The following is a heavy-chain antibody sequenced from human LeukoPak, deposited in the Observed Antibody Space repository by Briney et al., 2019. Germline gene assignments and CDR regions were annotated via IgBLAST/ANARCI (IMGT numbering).Heavy chain of an antibody. J-gene: IGHJ4*02. V-gene: IGHV6-1*01. Sequence: SQTLSLTCAISGDSVSSNSAAWNWVRQSPSRGLEWLGRTYYRSKWYNDYAVSVKSRITINPDTSKNQFSLQLNSVTPEDTAVYYCARGSGDSSGYYHTFDYWGQGTLVTVSS. CDR3: ARGSGDSSGYYHTFDY. D-gene: IGHD3-22*01. CDR1: GDSVSSNSAA. CDR2: TYYRSKWYN.